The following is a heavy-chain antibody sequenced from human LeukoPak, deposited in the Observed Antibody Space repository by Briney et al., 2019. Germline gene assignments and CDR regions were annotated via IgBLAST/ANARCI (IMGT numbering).Heavy chain of an antibody. V-gene: IGHV4-4*02. CDR3: ARSDGYGLVGI. CDR1: GGSIGSTNW. Sequence: PSGTLSLTCAVSGGSIGSTNWWSWVRQPPGKGLEWIGEIYHSGSTNYNPSLKSRITISVDTSKNHFSLTLSSVTAADTAVYYCARSDGYGLVGIWGQGTMVTVSS. CDR2: IYHSGST. J-gene: IGHJ3*02. D-gene: IGHD5-18*01.